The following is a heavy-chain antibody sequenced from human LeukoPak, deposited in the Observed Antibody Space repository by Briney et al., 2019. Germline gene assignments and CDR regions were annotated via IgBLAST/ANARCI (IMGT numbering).Heavy chain of an antibody. CDR1: GFTFSSYW. CDR3: AKVKHIVVVTAIPLDY. Sequence: PGGSLRLSCAASGFTFSSYWMSWVRQAPGKGLEWVANIKQDGSEKYYVDSVKGRFTISRDNSKNTLYLQMNSLRAEDTAVYYCAKVKHIVVVTAIPLDYWGQGTLVTVSS. CDR2: IKQDGSEK. V-gene: IGHV3-7*03. J-gene: IGHJ4*02. D-gene: IGHD2-21*02.